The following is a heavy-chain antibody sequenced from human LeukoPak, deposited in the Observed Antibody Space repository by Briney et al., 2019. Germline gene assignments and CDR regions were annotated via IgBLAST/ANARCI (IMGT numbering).Heavy chain of an antibody. D-gene: IGHD3-16*01. CDR2: ISYDGSNK. V-gene: IGHV3-30-3*01. CDR3: TKGLRGTYDY. Sequence: GRSLRLSCAASGFTFSSYAMHWVRQAPGKGLEWVAVISYDGSNKYYADSVKGRFTISRDNSKNTLYLQMNSLRAEDTAVYYCTKGLRGTYDYWGQGTLVTVSS. J-gene: IGHJ4*02. CDR1: GFTFSSYA.